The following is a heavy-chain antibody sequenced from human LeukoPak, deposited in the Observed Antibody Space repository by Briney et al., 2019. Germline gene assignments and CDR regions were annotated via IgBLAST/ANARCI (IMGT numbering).Heavy chain of an antibody. D-gene: IGHD5-18*01. CDR1: GGSVSSGSYY. V-gene: IGHV4-61*01. J-gene: IGHJ4*02. CDR3: ASGYPADYFDY. CDR2: IYYSGST. Sequence: SETLSLTCTVSGGSVSSGSYYWSWIRQPPGKGLEWIGYIYYSGSTNYNPSLKSRVTISVDTSKNQFSLKLSSVTAADTAVYYCASGYPADYFDYWGQGTLVTVSS.